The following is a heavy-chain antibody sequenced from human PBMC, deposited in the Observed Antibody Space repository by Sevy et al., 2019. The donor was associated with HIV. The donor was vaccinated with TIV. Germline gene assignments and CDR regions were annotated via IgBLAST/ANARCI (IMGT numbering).Heavy chain of an antibody. D-gene: IGHD5-12*01. V-gene: IGHV4-61*01. CDR1: GGSVSSGSYY. Sequence: SETLSLTCTVSGGSVSSGSYYCSWIRQPPGKGLEWIGYIYYSGSTNHNPSLKRRVTISVDTSKNQFSLKLNSVTAADSAVYYCARVRGGYSGFGGFDYWGQGTLVSVSS. CDR2: IYYSGST. CDR3: ARVRGGYSGFGGFDY. J-gene: IGHJ4*02.